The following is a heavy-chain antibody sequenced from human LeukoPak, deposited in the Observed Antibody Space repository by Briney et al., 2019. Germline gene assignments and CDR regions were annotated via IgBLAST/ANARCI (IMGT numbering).Heavy chain of an antibody. V-gene: IGHV1-24*01. D-gene: IGHD3-10*01. Sequence: ASVKVSCKVSGYTLTELSMHWVRQAPGKGLEWMGGFDPEDGETIYAQKFQGRVTMTEDTSTDTAYMELSSLRSEDTAVYYCATDTRPGGEDVFDYWGQGTLVTVSS. J-gene: IGHJ4*02. CDR3: ATDTRPGGEDVFDY. CDR2: FDPEDGET. CDR1: GYTLTELS.